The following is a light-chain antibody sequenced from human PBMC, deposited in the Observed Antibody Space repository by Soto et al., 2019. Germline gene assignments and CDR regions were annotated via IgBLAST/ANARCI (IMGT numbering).Light chain of an antibody. CDR3: QQSDNIPWT. Sequence: DVLMTKSPSSLSASVGDRVTITCRASQSISGYLNWYRRRPGRAPDLLIYFTSNLESGVPSRFSGSGSGTHFTLTISSLEPEDFGTYFCQQSDNIPWTFGQGTKVDIK. V-gene: IGKV1-39*01. CDR2: FTS. CDR1: QSISGY. J-gene: IGKJ1*01.